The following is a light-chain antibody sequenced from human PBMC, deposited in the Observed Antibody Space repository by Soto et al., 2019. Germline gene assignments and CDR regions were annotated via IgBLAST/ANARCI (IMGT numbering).Light chain of an antibody. CDR1: STDVGASNF. CDR3: CSSPRSTSYL. J-gene: IGLJ1*01. Sequence: QSVLTQPASVSGSPGQSITISCTGTSTDVGASNFVSWYQHHPGKAPKLLIYEVSHRPSGVSDRFSGSKSDNTASLTISGLRAEDEADYYCCSSPRSTSYLLGTGTKVTV. CDR2: EVS. V-gene: IGLV2-14*01.